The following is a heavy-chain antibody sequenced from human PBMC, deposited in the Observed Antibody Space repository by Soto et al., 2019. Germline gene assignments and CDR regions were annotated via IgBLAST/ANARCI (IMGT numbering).Heavy chain of an antibody. Sequence: GASVKVSCKASGYTFTSYGISWLRQSPGQGLEWMGWISAYNGNTNYAQKLQGRVTMTTDTSTSTAYMELRSLRSDDTAVYYCARDPKRRDGYNFDSWGRGALVTVSS. D-gene: IGHD5-12*01. CDR2: ISAYNGNT. V-gene: IGHV1-18*01. J-gene: IGHJ4*02. CDR1: GYTFTSYG. CDR3: ARDPKRRDGYNFDS.